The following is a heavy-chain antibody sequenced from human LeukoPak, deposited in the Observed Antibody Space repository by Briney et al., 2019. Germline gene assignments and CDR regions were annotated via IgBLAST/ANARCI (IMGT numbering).Heavy chain of an antibody. V-gene: IGHV1-69*05. CDR3: ARVIVVVPAARGNWFDH. Sequence: SVTVSCKASGGTFSSYAISWVRQAPGQGLEWMGGIIPIFGTANYAQKFQGRVTITTDESTSTAYMELSSLRSEDTAVYYCARVIVVVPAARGNWFDHWGQGTLVTVSS. CDR2: IIPIFGTA. D-gene: IGHD2-2*01. CDR1: GGTFSSYA. J-gene: IGHJ5*02.